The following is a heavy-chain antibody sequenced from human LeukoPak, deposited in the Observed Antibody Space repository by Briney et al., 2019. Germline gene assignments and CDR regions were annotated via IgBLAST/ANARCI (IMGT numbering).Heavy chain of an antibody. V-gene: IGHV4-61*05. CDR1: GGSISSSSYY. J-gene: IGHJ4*02. CDR3: ARSLGGRGWGQ. Sequence: SETLSLTCTVSGGSISSSSYYWGWIRQPPGKGLDWIGYVYSGGSTNYNPSLKSRVTISLDTSKNQFSLKLSSVTAADTAVYYCARSLGGRGWGQWGQGILVTVSS. D-gene: IGHD6-19*01. CDR2: VYSGGST.